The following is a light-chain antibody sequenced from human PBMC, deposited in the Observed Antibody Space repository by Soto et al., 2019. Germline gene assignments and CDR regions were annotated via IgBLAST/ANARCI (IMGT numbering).Light chain of an antibody. CDR3: SSYTSSSTRV. CDR1: SSDIGGYNY. V-gene: IGLV2-14*01. J-gene: IGLJ1*01. Sequence: QSALTQPASVSGSPGQSITISCTGTSSDIGGYNYVSWYQQHPGKAPKLMIYDVNNRPSGVSNRFSGSKSGNTASLTISGLQAEDEAEYYSSSYTSSSTRVFGTGTKVTV. CDR2: DVN.